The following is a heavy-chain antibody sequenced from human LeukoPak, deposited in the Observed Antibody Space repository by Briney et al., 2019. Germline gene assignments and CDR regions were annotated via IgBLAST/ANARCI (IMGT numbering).Heavy chain of an antibody. Sequence: SQTLSLTCTVSGGSISSGGYYWSWIRQPPGKGLEWIGYIYYSGSTYYNPSLKSRVTISVDTSKNQFSLKLSSVTAADTAVYYCARAHGGKMRLYNWFDPWGQGTLVTVSS. CDR2: IYYSGST. J-gene: IGHJ5*02. CDR3: ARAHGGKMRLYNWFDP. CDR1: GGSISSGGYY. D-gene: IGHD4-23*01. V-gene: IGHV4-30-4*08.